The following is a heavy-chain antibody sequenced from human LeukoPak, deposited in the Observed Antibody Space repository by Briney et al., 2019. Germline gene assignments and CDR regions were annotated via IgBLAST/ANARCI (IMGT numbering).Heavy chain of an antibody. Sequence: SETLSLTCTVSGGSISSGSYYWSWIRQPAGKGLEWIGRIYISGSTNYNPSLKSRVTISGNTPKNQFSLKLSSVTAADTAVYYCARGVVVVVPAASYFDYWGQGTLVTVSS. CDR1: GGSISSGSYY. J-gene: IGHJ4*02. D-gene: IGHD2-2*01. V-gene: IGHV4-61*02. CDR2: IYISGST. CDR3: ARGVVVVVPAASYFDY.